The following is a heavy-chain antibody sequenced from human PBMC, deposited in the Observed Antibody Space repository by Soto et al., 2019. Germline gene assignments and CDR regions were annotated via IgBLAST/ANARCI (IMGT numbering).Heavy chain of an antibody. V-gene: IGHV4-31*03. CDR3: ARDTRKEKDSTGALDP. CDR2: IFYSGST. J-gene: IGHJ5*02. D-gene: IGHD1-1*01. CDR1: GASINSEGYS. Sequence: SENLSLTCSVSGASINSEGYSWTWIRQHPGKGLEWIGFIFYSGSTSYNPSLKSRLTISIDTSKNKFSLKLNSVTAADTAVYYCARDTRKEKDSTGALDPWGQGLLVT.